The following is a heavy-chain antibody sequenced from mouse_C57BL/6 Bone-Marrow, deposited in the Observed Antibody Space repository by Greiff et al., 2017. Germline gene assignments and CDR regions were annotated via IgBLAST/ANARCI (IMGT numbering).Heavy chain of an antibody. CDR1: GYTFTDYE. CDR2: IDPETGGT. J-gene: IGHJ3*01. Sequence: QVQLQQSGAELVRPGASVTLSCKASGYTFTDYEMHWVKQTPVHGLEWIGAIDPETGGTAYNQKFKGKAILTADKSSSTAYMELRSLTSEDSAVYYCTRGLDVYYVGWFAYWGQGTLVTVSA. V-gene: IGHV1-15*01. CDR3: TRGLDVYYVGWFAY. D-gene: IGHD2-3*01.